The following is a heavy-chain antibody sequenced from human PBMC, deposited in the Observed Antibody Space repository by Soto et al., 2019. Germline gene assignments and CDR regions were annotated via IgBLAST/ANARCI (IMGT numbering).Heavy chain of an antibody. CDR1: GFTFSDYY. CDR2: ISSSGSTI. V-gene: IGHV3-11*01. D-gene: IGHD3-16*02. CDR3: ATRLGELSLYLYYFDY. Sequence: PGGSLRLSCAASGFTFSDYYMSWIRQAPGKGLEWVSYISSSGSTIYYADSVKGRFTISRDNAKNSLYLQMNSLRAEDTAVYYCATRLGELSLYLYYFDYWGQGTLVTVSS. J-gene: IGHJ4*02.